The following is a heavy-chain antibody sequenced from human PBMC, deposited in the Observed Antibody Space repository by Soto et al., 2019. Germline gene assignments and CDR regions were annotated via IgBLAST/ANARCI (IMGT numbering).Heavy chain of an antibody. Sequence: GASVKVSCKASGYTFTSYAMHWVRQAPGQRLEWMGWINAGNGNTKYSQKFQGRVTITRDTSASTAYMELSSLRSEDTAVYYCARDSKISRSWFDPWGQGTLVTVSS. V-gene: IGHV1-3*01. J-gene: IGHJ5*02. CDR3: ARDSKISRSWFDP. CDR2: INAGNGNT. CDR1: GYTFTSYA. D-gene: IGHD6-13*01.